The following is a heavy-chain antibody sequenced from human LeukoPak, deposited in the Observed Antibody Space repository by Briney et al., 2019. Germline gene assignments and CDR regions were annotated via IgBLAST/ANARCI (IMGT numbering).Heavy chain of an antibody. CDR3: ARDIRPDSSGSPVEY. J-gene: IGHJ4*02. D-gene: IGHD3-22*01. CDR2: MNPNRGDT. CDR1: GYTFTSYD. V-gene: IGHV1-8*01. Sequence: ASVKVSCKASGYTFTSYDIHWVRQATGQGLEWMGRMNPNRGDTDYAQKLQGRVTMTTDTSTSTAYMELRSLRSDDTAVYYCARDIRPDSSGSPVEYWGQGTLVTVSS.